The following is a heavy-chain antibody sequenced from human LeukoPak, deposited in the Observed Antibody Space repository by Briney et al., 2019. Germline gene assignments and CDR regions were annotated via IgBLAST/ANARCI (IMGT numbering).Heavy chain of an antibody. J-gene: IGHJ6*03. CDR2: IYSGGST. CDR1: GFTVCSNY. V-gene: IGHV3-53*01. D-gene: IGHD3-22*01. Sequence: GGSLRLSCAASGFTVCSNYMSWVRQASGKGLEWVSVIYSGGSTYYADSVKGRFTISRDNSKNTLYLQMNSLRAEDTAVYYCARGSPYYDSSGYPYYMDVWGKGTTVTVSS. CDR3: ARGSPYYDSSGYPYYMDV.